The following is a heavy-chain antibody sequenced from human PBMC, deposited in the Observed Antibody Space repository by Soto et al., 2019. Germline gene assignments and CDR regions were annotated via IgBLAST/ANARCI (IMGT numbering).Heavy chain of an antibody. Sequence: VTLRRPCAASAFTFSSYRISWVRQTTGQGLEWVANIKQDGSEKYYVDSVKGRFTISRDYAKNSLYLQMNSLRAEDTAVYSRARNGGGGEACYYGMDVWGQGTTGTVSS. CDR3: ARNGGGGEACYYGMDV. CDR1: AFTFSSYR. J-gene: IGHJ6*02. CDR2: IKQDGSEK. V-gene: IGHV3-7*01. D-gene: IGHD4-17*01.